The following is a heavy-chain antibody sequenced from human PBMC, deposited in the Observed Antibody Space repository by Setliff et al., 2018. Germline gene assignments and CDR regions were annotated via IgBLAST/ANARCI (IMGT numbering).Heavy chain of an antibody. CDR1: GFTFSDHW. CDR2: INSEGSRT. Sequence: LRLSCAASGFTFSDHWMHWVRQVPGKGLVWVSRINSEGSRTIYADAVRGRSTISRDNAKNSLSLQMNSLRVEDTAVYCARGNSGGDYWGQGTLVTVSS. D-gene: IGHD6-25*01. CDR3: ARGNSGGDY. V-gene: IGHV3-74*01. J-gene: IGHJ4*02.